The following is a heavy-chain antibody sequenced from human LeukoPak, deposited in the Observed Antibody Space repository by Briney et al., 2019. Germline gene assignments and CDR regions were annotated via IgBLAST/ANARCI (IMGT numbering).Heavy chain of an antibody. J-gene: IGHJ6*02. CDR3: ARALQRTDGIAVSPQNYYYYGMAV. CDR2: ISAYNGNT. Sequence: GVSVKVSCKASGYTFTSYGISWVRQAPGQGLEWMGWISAYNGNTNYAQKLQGRVTMTTDTSTSTAYMELRSLRSDDTAVYYCARALQRTDGIAVSPQNYYYYGMAVWGQGTTVTVSS. CDR1: GYTFTSYG. V-gene: IGHV1-18*01. D-gene: IGHD6-19*01.